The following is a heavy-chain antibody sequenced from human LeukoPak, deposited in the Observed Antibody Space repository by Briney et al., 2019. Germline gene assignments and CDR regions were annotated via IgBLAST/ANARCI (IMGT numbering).Heavy chain of an antibody. Sequence: ASVKVSCKASGYTFTGYYMHWVRQAPGQGLEWMGRINPNSGGTNYAQKFQGRVTMTRDTSISTAYMELSRLRSDDTAVYYCARDWGYYYDSSGSTQRSDYWGQGTLVTVSS. V-gene: IGHV1-2*06. CDR3: ARDWGYYYDSSGSTQRSDY. D-gene: IGHD3-22*01. CDR1: GYTFTGYY. J-gene: IGHJ4*02. CDR2: INPNSGGT.